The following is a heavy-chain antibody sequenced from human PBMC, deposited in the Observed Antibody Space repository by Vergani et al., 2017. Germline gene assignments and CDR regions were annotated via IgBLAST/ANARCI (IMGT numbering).Heavy chain of an antibody. Sequence: EVQLVESGGGLVQPGGSLRLSCAASGFTFSSYSMNWVRQAPGKGLEWVSYISSSSSTIYYADSVKGRFTISRDNAKNSLYMQMNSLRAEDTAVYYCARDARSIYGSGRSARGDAFDIWGQGTMVTVSS. CDR2: ISSSSSTI. CDR3: ARDARSIYGSGRSARGDAFDI. J-gene: IGHJ3*02. D-gene: IGHD3-10*01. V-gene: IGHV3-48*01. CDR1: GFTFSSYS.